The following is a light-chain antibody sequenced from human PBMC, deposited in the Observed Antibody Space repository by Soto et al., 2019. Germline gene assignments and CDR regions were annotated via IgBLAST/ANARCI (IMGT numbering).Light chain of an antibody. J-gene: IGKJ2*01. CDR1: QSVGSN. CDR2: GSS. V-gene: IGKV3-15*01. CDR3: QQYNNWPPYT. Sequence: EIVMTQSPATLSVSPGERATLSCRASQSVGSNLAWYQQKPGQAPRLLIYGSSTTATGIPARFSGSGSETEFTLTISSLQSEDFAVYFYQQYNNWPPYTFGQGTKLEIK.